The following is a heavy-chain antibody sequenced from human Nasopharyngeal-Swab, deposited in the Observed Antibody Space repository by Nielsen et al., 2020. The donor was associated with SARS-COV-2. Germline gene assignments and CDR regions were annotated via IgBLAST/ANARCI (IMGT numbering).Heavy chain of an antibody. D-gene: IGHD6-19*01. CDR2: ISGSGGST. CDR1: GSTFSSYA. Sequence: GESLKISCAASGSTFSSYAMGWVRQAPGKGLEWVSAISGSGGSTYYADSVKGRFTISRDNAKNSLYLQMNSLRAEDTALYYCAKDISSGWKPAYYFDYWGQGTLVTVSS. CDR3: AKDISSGWKPAYYFDY. V-gene: IGHV3-23*01. J-gene: IGHJ4*02.